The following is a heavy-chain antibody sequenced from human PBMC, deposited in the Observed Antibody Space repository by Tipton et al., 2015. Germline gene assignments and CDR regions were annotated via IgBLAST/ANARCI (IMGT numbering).Heavy chain of an antibody. Sequence: TLSLTCTVSGGSISSSNYYWGWIRQPPGKGLEWIGNIYYSGSTYYNPSLKSRLTISLDTSKNQFSLKLSSVTAADTAVYFCAKTHGAYDWYLDHWGQGTLVTVSS. CDR3: AKTHGAYDWYLDH. CDR1: GGSISSSNYY. D-gene: IGHD5-12*01. CDR2: IYYSGST. V-gene: IGHV4-39*07. J-gene: IGHJ4*02.